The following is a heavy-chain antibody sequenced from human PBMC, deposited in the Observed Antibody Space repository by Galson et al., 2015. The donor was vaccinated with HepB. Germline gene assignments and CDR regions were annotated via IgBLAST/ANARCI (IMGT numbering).Heavy chain of an antibody. CDR1: GFTFDDYG. V-gene: IGHV3-9*01. Sequence: SLRLSCAVSGFTFDDYGMNWVRQAPGKGLEWVSGISWNSENIDYADSVMGRFTISRDNAKNSLYLQMNSLRVEDTALYYCVKDMGASFYYYGLDVWGQGTAVTVSS. CDR2: ISWNSENI. D-gene: IGHD1-26*01. CDR3: VKDMGASFYYYGLDV. J-gene: IGHJ6*02.